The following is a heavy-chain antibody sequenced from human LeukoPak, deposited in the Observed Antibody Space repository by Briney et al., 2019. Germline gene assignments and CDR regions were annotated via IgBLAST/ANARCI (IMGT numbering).Heavy chain of an antibody. J-gene: IGHJ6*03. Sequence: SETLSLTCTVSGGSISSSSYYWGWIRQPPGKGLEWIGSIYYSGSTYYNPSLKSRVTISVDTSKNQFSLKLSSVTAADTAVYYCARDQADTAMVMGTRYYYYYYMDVWGKGTTVTVSS. V-gene: IGHV4-39*07. D-gene: IGHD5-18*01. CDR3: ARDQADTAMVMGTRYYYYYYMDV. CDR1: GGSISSSSYY. CDR2: IYYSGST.